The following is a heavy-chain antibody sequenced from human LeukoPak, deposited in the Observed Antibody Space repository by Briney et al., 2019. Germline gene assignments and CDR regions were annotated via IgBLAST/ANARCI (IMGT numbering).Heavy chain of an antibody. J-gene: IGHJ6*02. CDR2: SHYSGGT. V-gene: IGHV4-59*01. Sequence: SETLSLTCSVSGGSISTYYWTWIRQTPGKGLEWIGYSHYSGGTNYNPCLKSRVTISVDTSKNQFSLRLNSVPAADTAIYYCARAPRGESDAASGFYGMDVWGQGTTVTVSS. D-gene: IGHD3-22*01. CDR3: ARAPRGESDAASGFYGMDV. CDR1: GGSISTYY.